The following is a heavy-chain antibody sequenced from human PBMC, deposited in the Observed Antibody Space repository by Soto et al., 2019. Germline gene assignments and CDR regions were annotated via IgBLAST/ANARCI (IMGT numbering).Heavy chain of an antibody. Sequence: EVQLLESGGGLVQPGGSLRLSCAASGFTFSSYAMSWVRQAPGKGLEWVSAISGSGGSTYYADSVKGRFTISRDNSKNTLYLQMNRLRAEVTAVYYCSKTLFLLGELSSSKEYYFDYWGQGTLVTVSS. V-gene: IGHV3-23*01. CDR3: SKTLFLLGELSSSKEYYFDY. CDR1: GFTFSSYA. CDR2: ISGSGGST. D-gene: IGHD3-16*02. J-gene: IGHJ4*02.